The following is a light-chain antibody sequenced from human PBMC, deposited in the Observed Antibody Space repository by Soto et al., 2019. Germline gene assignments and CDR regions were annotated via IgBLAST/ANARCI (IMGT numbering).Light chain of an antibody. Sequence: DIVMTQTPLSSPVILGQPASISFRSSQRLVHSDGNTYLSGLQQRPGQPASLLIYKVSKRFSGVPDRFSGRGAGTDFTLKSRRVEAEDVGVYDCTQVTQFLTFSGGTKVDIK. CDR3: TQVTQFLT. V-gene: IGKV2-24*01. J-gene: IGKJ4*01. CDR1: QRLVHSDGNTY. CDR2: KVS.